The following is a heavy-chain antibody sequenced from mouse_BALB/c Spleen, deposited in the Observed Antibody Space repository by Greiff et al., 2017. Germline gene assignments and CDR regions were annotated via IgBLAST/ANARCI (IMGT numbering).Heavy chain of an antibody. Sequence: EVKVEESGGGLVQPGGSRKLSCAASGFTFSDYGMAWVRQAPGKGPEWVAFISNLAYSIYYADTVTGRFTISRENAKNTLYLEMSSLRSEDTAMYYCARGDYGSSHRYFDVWGAGTTVTVSS. CDR3: ARGDYGSSHRYFDV. D-gene: IGHD1-1*01. CDR1: GFTFSDYG. J-gene: IGHJ1*01. CDR2: ISNLAYSI. V-gene: IGHV5-15*02.